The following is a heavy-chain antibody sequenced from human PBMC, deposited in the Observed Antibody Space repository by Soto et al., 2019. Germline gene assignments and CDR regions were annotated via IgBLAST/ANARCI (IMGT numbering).Heavy chain of an antibody. CDR1: GFTFSSYA. CDR3: AKYLVVVPSCGMDV. V-gene: IGHV3-23*01. CDR2: ISGSGGST. J-gene: IGHJ6*02. Sequence: EVQLLESGGGLVQPGGSLRLSCAASGFTFSSYAMSWVRQAPGMGLEWVSAISGSGGSTYYADSVKGLFTISRDNSKNTLYLQMNSLIAEATAVYYCAKYLVVVPSCGMDVWGQGATVTVYS. D-gene: IGHD2-2*01.